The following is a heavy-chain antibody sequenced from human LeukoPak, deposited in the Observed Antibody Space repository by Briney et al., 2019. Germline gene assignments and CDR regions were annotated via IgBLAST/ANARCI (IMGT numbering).Heavy chain of an antibody. J-gene: IGHJ6*03. Sequence: ASVKVSCKASGYTFTDYSLHWVRQAPGQGLEWMGWINPKSSGTNYAQEFQDRVTMTSDTSISTAYMELMRLRSDDTAVYYCARVFDTYYMDVWGKGTTVTVSS. CDR3: ARVFDTYYMDV. CDR2: INPKSSGT. V-gene: IGHV1-2*02. CDR1: GYTFTDYS.